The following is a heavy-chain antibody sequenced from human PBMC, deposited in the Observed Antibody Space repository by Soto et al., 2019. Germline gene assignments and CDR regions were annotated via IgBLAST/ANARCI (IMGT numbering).Heavy chain of an antibody. Sequence: QVQLVQSGPEVKEPGASVKVSGKASGYTFIGYYVHWVRQAPGQGLEWMGWINPNSGGTNYAQKFQGRVTMTRDTSITTAYMERSRLRSDDTAVYYCARDIGRGSTSDYWGQGTLVTVSS. CDR3: ARDIGRGSTSDY. J-gene: IGHJ4*02. CDR1: GYTFIGYY. V-gene: IGHV1-2*02. CDR2: INPNSGGT. D-gene: IGHD6-13*01.